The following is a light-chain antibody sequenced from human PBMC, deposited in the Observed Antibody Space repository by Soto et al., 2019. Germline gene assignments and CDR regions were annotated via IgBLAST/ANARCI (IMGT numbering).Light chain of an antibody. CDR3: SSYTSSNTFYV. CDR2: QVS. CDR1: NSDIGGYYY. J-gene: IGLJ1*01. Sequence: QSALTQPASVSGSPGQSITISCTGTNSDIGGYYYVSWYQHHPGKAPKLMIYQVSNRPSGVSNRFSGSKSGNTASLTISGLQAEDEADYYCSSYTSSNTFYVFGTGTKLTVL. V-gene: IGLV2-14*01.